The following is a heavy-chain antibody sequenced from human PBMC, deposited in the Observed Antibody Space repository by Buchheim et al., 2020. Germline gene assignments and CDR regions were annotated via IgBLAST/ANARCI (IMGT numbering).Heavy chain of an antibody. Sequence: QLQLQESGPGLVKPSETLSLTCTVSGGSISSSSYYWGWIRQPPGKGLEWIGSIYYSGSTYYNPSLKSRVTISVDTSKNQFSLKLSSVTAADTAVYYCARRGRGLGYCRSTTCYTPFDNWGQGTL. CDR1: GGSISSSSYY. CDR3: ARRGRGLGYCRSTTCYTPFDN. V-gene: IGHV4-39*01. J-gene: IGHJ4*02. D-gene: IGHD2-2*02. CDR2: IYYSGST.